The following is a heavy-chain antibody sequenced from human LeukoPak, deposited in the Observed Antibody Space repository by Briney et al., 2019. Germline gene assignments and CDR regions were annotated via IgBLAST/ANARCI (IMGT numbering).Heavy chain of an antibody. V-gene: IGHV1-2*02. CDR1: GYTFTAYY. CDR2: INPNSGGT. D-gene: IGHD3-22*01. CDR3: ARDYYDSSGFGAFDI. J-gene: IGHJ3*02. Sequence: ASVKVSCKASGYTFTAYYMHWVRQAPGQGLEWMGWINPNSGGTNYAQKFQGRVTMTRDTSISTAYMELSRLRSDDTAVYYCARDYYDSSGFGAFDIWGQATLLTVSS.